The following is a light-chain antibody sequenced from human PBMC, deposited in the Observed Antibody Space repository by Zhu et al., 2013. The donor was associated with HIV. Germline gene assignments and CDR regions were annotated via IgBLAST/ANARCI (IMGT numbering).Light chain of an antibody. CDR1: QSVSSSY. CDR2: GAS. Sequence: EIVLTQSPGTLSLSPGERATLSCRASQSVSSSYLVWYQQKPGQAPRLLISGASNRATGIPDRFSGSGSGTDFTLSISRLEPEDFAVYYCQQYGSSSWTFGQGTKVEIK. V-gene: IGKV3-20*01. CDR3: QQYGSSSWT. J-gene: IGKJ1*01.